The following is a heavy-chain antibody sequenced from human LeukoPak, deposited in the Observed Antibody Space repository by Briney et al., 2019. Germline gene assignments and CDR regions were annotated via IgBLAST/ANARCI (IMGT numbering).Heavy chain of an antibody. Sequence: PGRSLRLSCTTSGISFGEYAMSWVRQAPGKGLEWLGFIRTKPYGETTEYAASVKGRFTISRDDSKSIAYLQMNSLKTEDTAVYYCTRDQGNVLRFWGDNWFDPWGQGTLVTVSS. D-gene: IGHD3-3*01. J-gene: IGHJ5*02. CDR1: GISFGEYA. CDR2: IRTKPYGETT. CDR3: TRDQGNVLRFWGDNWFDP. V-gene: IGHV3-49*04.